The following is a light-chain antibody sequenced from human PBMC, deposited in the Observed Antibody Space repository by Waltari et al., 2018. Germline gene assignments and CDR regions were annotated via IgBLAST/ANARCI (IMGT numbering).Light chain of an antibody. V-gene: IGKV4-1*01. J-gene: IGKJ1*01. CDR1: QSVLYSSDNKNY. CDR3: QQYYTTPWT. Sequence: DIVMTQSPDRLAVSLGERATINCKSSQSVLYSSDNKNYLTWYQQKPGQPPKLLLYWASTRESGVPDRFSGSGSGTEFALTISGLQAEDVAVYYCQQYYTTPWTFGQGTKVGLK. CDR2: WAS.